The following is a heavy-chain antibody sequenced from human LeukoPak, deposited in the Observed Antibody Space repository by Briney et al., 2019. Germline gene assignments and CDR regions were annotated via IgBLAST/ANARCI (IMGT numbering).Heavy chain of an antibody. CDR1: GFTFSSYS. J-gene: IGHJ4*02. D-gene: IGHD3-3*01. CDR2: ISSSSSYI. Sequence: GGSLRLSCAASGFTFSSYSMNWVRQAPGKGLEWVSSISSSSSYIYYADSVKGRFTISRDNAKNSLYLQMNSPRAEDTAVYYCASGIWSGYYMSGTDYWGQGTLVTVSS. CDR3: ASGIWSGYYMSGTDY. V-gene: IGHV3-21*01.